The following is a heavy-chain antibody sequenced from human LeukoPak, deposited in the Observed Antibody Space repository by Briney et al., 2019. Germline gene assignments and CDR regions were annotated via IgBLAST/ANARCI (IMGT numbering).Heavy chain of an antibody. V-gene: IGHV1-18*01. Sequence: ASVKVSCMACGYTFTRYVICWVRQAPGQGLEWMGWISAYNGNTNYAQKLQGRVTMTTDTSTSTAYMELRSLRSDDTAVYYCARDLYGSSGVFDYWGQGTLVTVSS. CDR2: ISAYNGNT. CDR3: ARDLYGSSGVFDY. J-gene: IGHJ4*02. D-gene: IGHD3-22*01. CDR1: GYTFTRYV.